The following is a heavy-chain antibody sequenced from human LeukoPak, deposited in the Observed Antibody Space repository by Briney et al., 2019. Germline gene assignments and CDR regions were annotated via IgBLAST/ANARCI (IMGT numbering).Heavy chain of an antibody. J-gene: IGHJ3*01. D-gene: IGHD5-18*01. CDR3: ARDYSYGSLSVFDF. CDR2: INPNSGDT. V-gene: IGHV1-2*02. Sequence: ASLTVSCKASGYAFTGYFFHWVRQAPRQGLEWMGWINPNSGDTNYAQKFQGRVTKTRDTSISTAYMDLSRLRDGDTAVYYCARDYSYGSLSVFDFWGEGTVVSVSS. CDR1: GYAFTGYF.